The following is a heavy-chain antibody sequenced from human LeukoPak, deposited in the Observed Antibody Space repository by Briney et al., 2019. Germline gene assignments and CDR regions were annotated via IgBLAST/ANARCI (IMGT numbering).Heavy chain of an antibody. CDR1: GGSISSSSYY. CDR2: IYYSGST. J-gene: IGHJ4*02. CDR3: AMTDCSSTSCYLDY. D-gene: IGHD2-2*01. Sequence: SETLSLTCTVSGGSISSSSYYWGWNRQPPGKGLEWIGSIYYSGSTYYNPSLKSRVTISVDTSKNQFSLKLSSVTAADTAVYYCAMTDCSSTSCYLDYRGQGTLVTVSS. V-gene: IGHV4-39*01.